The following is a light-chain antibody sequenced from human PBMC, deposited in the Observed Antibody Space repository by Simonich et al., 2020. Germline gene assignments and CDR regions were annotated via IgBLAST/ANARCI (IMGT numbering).Light chain of an antibody. CDR3: QSYDSSNQV. J-gene: IGLJ3*02. CDR1: SGSIASNY. Sequence: NFMLTQPHSVSESPGKTVTISCTRSSGSIASNYVQWYQHPPGSSPTPVVYEDNQRPSGVPDRVSGSIDSSSNSASLTISGLKTEDEADYYCQSYDSSNQVFGGGTKLTVL. CDR2: EDN. V-gene: IGLV6-57*01.